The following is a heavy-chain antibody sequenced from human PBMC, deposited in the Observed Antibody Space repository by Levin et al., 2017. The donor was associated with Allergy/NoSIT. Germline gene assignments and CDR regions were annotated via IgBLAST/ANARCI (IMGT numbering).Heavy chain of an antibody. CDR3: AKSVPYWYFDL. J-gene: IGHJ2*01. V-gene: IGHV3-23*01. CDR1: GFTFNTAD. D-gene: IGHD6-6*01. Sequence: LSLTCAASGFTFNTADMSWVRQAPGKGLGWVSSIGGRGGTTYADSVKGRFTISRDNSKNTLYLQMNSLRAEDTAVYYCAKSVPYWYFDLWGRGTLVTVSS. CDR2: IGGRGGTT.